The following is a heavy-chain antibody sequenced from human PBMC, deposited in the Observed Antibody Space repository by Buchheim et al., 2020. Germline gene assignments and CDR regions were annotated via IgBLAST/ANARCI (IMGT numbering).Heavy chain of an antibody. D-gene: IGHD6-6*01. V-gene: IGHV3-48*01. CDR2: ISSSSSTI. CDR3: ARSWIAARPMFQVTDY. J-gene: IGHJ4*02. CDR1: GFTFSSYS. Sequence: EVQLVESGGGLVQPGGSLRLSCAASGFTFSSYSMNWVRQAPGKGLEWVSYISSSSSTIYYADSVKGRFTISRDNAKNSLYLQMNSLRAEDTAVYYCARSWIAARPMFQVTDYWGQGTL.